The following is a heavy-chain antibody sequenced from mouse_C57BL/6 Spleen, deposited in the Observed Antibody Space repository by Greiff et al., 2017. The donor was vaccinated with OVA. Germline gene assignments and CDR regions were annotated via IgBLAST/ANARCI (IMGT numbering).Heavy chain of an antibody. V-gene: IGHV1-15*01. CDR1: GYTFTDYE. D-gene: IGHD1-1*01. CDR2: IDPETGGT. CDR3: TRYYGRFDY. Sequence: QVQLKESGAELVRPGASVTLSCKASGYTFTDYEMHWVKQTPVHGLEWIGAIDPETGGTAYNQKFKGKAILTADKSSSTAYMELRSLTSEDSAVYYCTRYYGRFDYWGKGTTLTVSS. J-gene: IGHJ2*01.